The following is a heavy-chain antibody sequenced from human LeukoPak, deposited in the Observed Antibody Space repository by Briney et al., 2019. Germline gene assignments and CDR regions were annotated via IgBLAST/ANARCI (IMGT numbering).Heavy chain of an antibody. CDR1: GFTFSSYP. V-gene: IGHV3-23*01. J-gene: IGHJ4*02. Sequence: GGSLRLSCAASGFTFSSYPMSWLRQTPQKGLEWVAGISVTGDIIYYAASVKGRFTIARDNSRTTLYLQLNSLRADDTAVYYCAKSHITRYPLQYYFDLWGQGAQVIVSS. D-gene: IGHD2-21*01. CDR3: AKSHITRYPLQYYFDL. CDR2: ISVTGDII.